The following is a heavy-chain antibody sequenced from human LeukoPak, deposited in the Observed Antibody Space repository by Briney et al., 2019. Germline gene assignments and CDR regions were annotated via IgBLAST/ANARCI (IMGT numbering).Heavy chain of an antibody. D-gene: IGHD3-22*01. CDR3: ARYDYYDSSGPSY. Sequence: GGSLRLSCAASGFTFSSYIMNWVRQAPGKGLEWVSSISSSSSYIYYADSVKGRFTISRDNAKNSLYLQMNSLRAEDTAVYYCARYDYYDSSGPSYWGQGTLVTASS. CDR1: GFTFSSYI. J-gene: IGHJ4*02. V-gene: IGHV3-21*01. CDR2: ISSSSSYI.